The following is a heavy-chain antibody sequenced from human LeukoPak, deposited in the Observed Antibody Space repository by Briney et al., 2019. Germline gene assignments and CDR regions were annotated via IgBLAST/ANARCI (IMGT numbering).Heavy chain of an antibody. CDR1: GFTFSSYG. D-gene: IGHD3-10*01. J-gene: IGHJ4*02. CDR2: ISGSGGST. V-gene: IGHV3-23*01. CDR3: AKEVGFGELLSFFDY. Sequence: GGTLRLSCAASGFTFSSYGMSWVRQAPGKGLEWVSAISGSGGSTYYADSVKGRFTISRDNSKNTLYLQMNSLRAEDTAVYYCAKEVGFGELLSFFDYWGQGTLVTVSS.